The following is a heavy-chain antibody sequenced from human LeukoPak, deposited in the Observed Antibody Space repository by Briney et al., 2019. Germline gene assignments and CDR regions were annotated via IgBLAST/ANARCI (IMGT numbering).Heavy chain of an antibody. D-gene: IGHD3-9*01. CDR2: ISGSGINT. J-gene: IGHJ6*03. CDR3: TTERRYFDWLSPRDYYYMDV. V-gene: IGHV3-23*01. CDR1: GFTFRNYG. Sequence: GGSLRLSCAASGFTFRNYGMSWVRQAPGKGLEWVSGISGSGINTDYADSVKGQFTISRDNSKNTLYLQMNSLRAEDTAVYYCTTERRYFDWLSPRDYYYMDVWGKGTTVTISS.